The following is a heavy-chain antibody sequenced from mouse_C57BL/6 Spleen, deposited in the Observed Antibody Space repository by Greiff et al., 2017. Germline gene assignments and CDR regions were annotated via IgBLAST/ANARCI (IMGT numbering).Heavy chain of an antibody. J-gene: IGHJ3*01. CDR2: IDPSDSYT. V-gene: IGHV1-69*01. D-gene: IGHD2-12*01. CDR1: GYTFTSYW. Sequence: QVQLQQPGAELVMPGASVKLSCKASGYTFTSYWMHWVKQRPGQGLEWIGEIDPSDSYTNYNQKFKGKSTLTVDKSSSTAYMQLSSLTSEDSAVYYCARPSYSNDGPFAYWGQGTLVTVSA. CDR3: ARPSYSNDGPFAY.